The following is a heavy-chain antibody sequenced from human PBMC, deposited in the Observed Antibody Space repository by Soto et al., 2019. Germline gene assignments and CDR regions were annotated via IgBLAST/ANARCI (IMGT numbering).Heavy chain of an antibody. Sequence: QVQLVQSGAEVKKPGASVKVSCKASGYSFTTYGISWVRQAPGQGLECMGWISDYNGNTNYEKKFQGRVTMTTDTSTRTAYMELKSLRSDDTAVYYCAREGYYSGSESYSPPRYYGMDVWGQGTTVTVS. CDR2: ISDYNGNT. J-gene: IGHJ6*02. CDR1: GYSFTTYG. V-gene: IGHV1-18*01. CDR3: AREGYYSGSESYSPPRYYGMDV. D-gene: IGHD3-10*01.